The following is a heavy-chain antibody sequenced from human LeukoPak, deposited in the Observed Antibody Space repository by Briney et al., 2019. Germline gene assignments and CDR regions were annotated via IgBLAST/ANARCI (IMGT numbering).Heavy chain of an antibody. J-gene: IGHJ6*02. CDR1: GFTFSSYA. CDR2: ISGSGGST. V-gene: IGHV3-23*01. D-gene: IGHD2-2*01. Sequence: GGSLRLSCAASGFTFSSYAMSWVRQAPGKGLERVSAISGSGGSTYYADSVKGRFTISRDNSKNTLYLQMNSLRAEDTAVYYCANSPCPVGGLRVCPQVVPAARYGMDVWGQGTTVTVSS. CDR3: ANSPCPVGGLRVCPQVVPAARYGMDV.